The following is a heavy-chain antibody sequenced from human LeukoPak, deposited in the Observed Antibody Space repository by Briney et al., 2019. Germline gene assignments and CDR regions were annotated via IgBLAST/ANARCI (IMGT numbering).Heavy chain of an antibody. Sequence: SETLSLTCTVSGGSISSGGYYWSWIRQHPGKGLEWIGYIYYSGSTYYNLSLKSRVTISVDTPKNQFSLKLSSVTAADTAVYYCATLSSSWSGGDWFDPWGQGTLVTVSS. D-gene: IGHD6-13*01. CDR1: GGSISSGGYY. V-gene: IGHV4-31*03. J-gene: IGHJ5*02. CDR2: IYYSGST. CDR3: ATLSSSWSGGDWFDP.